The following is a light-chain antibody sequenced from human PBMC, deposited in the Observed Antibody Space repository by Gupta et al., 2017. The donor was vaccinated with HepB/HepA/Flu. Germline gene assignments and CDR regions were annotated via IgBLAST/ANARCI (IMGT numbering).Light chain of an antibody. CDR3: QTWGTGIRV. J-gene: IGLJ2*01. Sequence: LVLTQSPSATASLGASVKLTCALRSGHSSYAIAWHQQQPEKGPRYLMKLNSDGSHSKGDGIPDRFSGSSSGAERYLTISSLQSEDEADYYCQTWGTGIRVFGGGTKLTVL. V-gene: IGLV4-69*01. CDR2: LNSDGSH. CDR1: SGHSSYA.